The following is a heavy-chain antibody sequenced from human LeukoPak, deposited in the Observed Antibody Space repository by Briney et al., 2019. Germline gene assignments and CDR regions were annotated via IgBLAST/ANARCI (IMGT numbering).Heavy chain of an antibody. Sequence: ASVKVSCKASGYTFISYGITWVRQAPGQGLEWMGIINPSGGSTSYAQKFQGRVTMTRDTSTSTVYMELSSLRSEDTAVYYCAREGYGSGSSSPQGFDYWGQGTLVTVSS. D-gene: IGHD3-10*01. CDR3: AREGYGSGSSSPQGFDY. V-gene: IGHV1-46*01. CDR2: INPSGGST. J-gene: IGHJ4*02. CDR1: GYTFISYG.